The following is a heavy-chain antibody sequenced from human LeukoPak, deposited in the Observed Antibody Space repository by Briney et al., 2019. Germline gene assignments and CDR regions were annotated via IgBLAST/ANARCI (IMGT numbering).Heavy chain of an antibody. CDR2: IYTSGST. Sequence: PSETLSLTCTVSGGSISSYYWSWIRQPAGKGLEWIGRIYTSGSTNYNPSLKSRVTMSVDTSKNQFSLKLSSVTAADTAVYYCARERRGYSSSPGNWFDPWGQGTLVTVSS. CDR1: GGSISSYY. D-gene: IGHD6-6*01. V-gene: IGHV4-4*07. CDR3: ARERRGYSSSPGNWFDP. J-gene: IGHJ5*02.